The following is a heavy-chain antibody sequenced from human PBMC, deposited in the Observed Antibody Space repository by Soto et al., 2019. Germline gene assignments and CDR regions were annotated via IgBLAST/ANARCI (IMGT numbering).Heavy chain of an antibody. CDR3: ARHGRGYCSSTSCSMYYFDY. D-gene: IGHD2-2*01. J-gene: IGHJ4*02. CDR2: IYYSGST. CDR1: GGSISSSSYY. Sequence: SETLSLTCTVSGGSISSSSYYWGWIRQPPGKGLEWIGSIYYSGSTYYNPSLKSRVTISVDTSKNQFSLKLSSVTAADTAVYYCARHGRGYCSSTSCSMYYFDYWGQGTLVTVSS. V-gene: IGHV4-39*01.